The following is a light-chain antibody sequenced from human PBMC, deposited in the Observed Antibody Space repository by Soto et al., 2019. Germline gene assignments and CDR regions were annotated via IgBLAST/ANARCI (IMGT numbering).Light chain of an antibody. CDR2: DAS. Sequence: VSPQSPGTRSLSPGARATLSGRASQRLSRTQLAWYQQTPGQAPRLXSHDASSRATGISDRCTGSGSGTEFTLTITTLVPEDFVVYYCQQYGSSPRTFGLGTKVYI. CDR3: QQYGSSPRT. J-gene: IGKJ1*01. CDR1: QRLSRTQ. V-gene: IGKV3-20*01.